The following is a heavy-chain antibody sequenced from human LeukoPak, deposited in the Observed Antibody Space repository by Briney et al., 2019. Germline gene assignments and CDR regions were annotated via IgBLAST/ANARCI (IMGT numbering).Heavy chain of an antibody. CDR1: GGSISSGGYY. J-gene: IGHJ4*02. D-gene: IGHD3-22*01. CDR2: IYYSGST. CDR3: ARGSVPAHSDSSGYPPDY. Sequence: SETLSLTCTVSGGSISSGGYYWGWIRQPPGKGLEWIGNIYYSGSTYYNPSLKSRVTISVDTSKNQFSLKLNSVTAADTAIYYCARGSVPAHSDSSGYPPDYWGQGTLVTVSS. V-gene: IGHV4-39*07.